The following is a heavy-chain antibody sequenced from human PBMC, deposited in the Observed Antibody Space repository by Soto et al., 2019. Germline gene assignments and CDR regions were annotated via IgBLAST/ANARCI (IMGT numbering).Heavy chain of an antibody. D-gene: IGHD3-3*01. Sequence: SETLSLTCTVSGGSISSYYWSWIRQPPGKGLEWIGYIYYSGSTNYNPSLKSRVTISVDTSKNQFSLKLSSVTAADTAVYYCARVPTIFYYYGMDVWGQGTTVTVSS. J-gene: IGHJ6*02. V-gene: IGHV4-59*01. CDR2: IYYSGST. CDR1: GGSISSYY. CDR3: ARVPTIFYYYGMDV.